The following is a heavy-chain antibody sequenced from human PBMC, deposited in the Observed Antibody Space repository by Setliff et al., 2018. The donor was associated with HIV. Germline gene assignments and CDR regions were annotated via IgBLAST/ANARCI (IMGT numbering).Heavy chain of an antibody. J-gene: IGHJ3*02. V-gene: IGHV4-31*03. CDR3: ARVPRITTLRNAFDI. CDR2: TYYIGNT. CDR1: GGSISGGGYY. Sequence: PSETLSLTCTVSGGSISGGGYYRSWIRQHPGKGLDWIGNTYYIGNTDYNPSLKSRVTISIDTSKNQFSLKLSSVTAADTAIYYCARVPRITTLRNAFDIWGQGTMVTVSS. D-gene: IGHD3-3*01.